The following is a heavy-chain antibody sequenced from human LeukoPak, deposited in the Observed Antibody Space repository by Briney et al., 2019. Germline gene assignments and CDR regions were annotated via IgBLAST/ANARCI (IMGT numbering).Heavy chain of an antibody. CDR3: AREDYCSGGSCYSGYFQH. CDR2: IYYSGTT. CDR1: GGSISSYY. D-gene: IGHD2-15*01. V-gene: IGHV4-59*01. J-gene: IGHJ1*01. Sequence: SETLSLTCTGSGGSISSYYWSWIRQPPGKGLEWIGYIYYSGTTNYNPSLKSRVTISVDTSKNQFSLKLSSVTAADTAVYYCAREDYCSGGSCYSGYFQHWGQGTLVTVSS.